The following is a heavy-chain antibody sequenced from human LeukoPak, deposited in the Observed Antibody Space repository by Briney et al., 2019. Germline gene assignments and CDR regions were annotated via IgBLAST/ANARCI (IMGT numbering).Heavy chain of an antibody. J-gene: IGHJ4*02. V-gene: IGHV3-64*01. CDR2: ISSNGYST. CDR3: AREATTKTGRVYYFDY. D-gene: IGHD3-16*01. Sequence: GGSLRLSCEASGFTFGIYAMRWVRQAPGKGLEYLSGISSNGYSTYYANSVKGRFTISRDNSKNTLYLQMGSLRDEDMAVFYCAREATTKTGRVYYFDYWGQGTLVTVSS. CDR1: GFTFGIYA.